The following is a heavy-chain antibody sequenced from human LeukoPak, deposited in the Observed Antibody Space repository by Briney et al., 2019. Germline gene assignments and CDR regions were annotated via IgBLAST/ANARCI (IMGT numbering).Heavy chain of an antibody. D-gene: IGHD6-13*01. CDR2: INPNSGGT. Sequence: GASVKVSCKASGYTFNTHSITWVRQAPGQGLEWMGWINPNSGGTNYAQKFQGRVTMTRDTSISTAYMELSRLRSDDTAVYYCARVEQQLVRYINWFDPWGQGTLVTVSS. V-gene: IGHV1-2*02. CDR1: GYTFNTHS. CDR3: ARVEQQLVRYINWFDP. J-gene: IGHJ5*02.